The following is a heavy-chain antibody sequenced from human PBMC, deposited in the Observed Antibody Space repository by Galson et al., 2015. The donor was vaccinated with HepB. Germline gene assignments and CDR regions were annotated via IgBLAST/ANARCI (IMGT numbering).Heavy chain of an antibody. V-gene: IGHV3-15*01. CDR1: GFTFSNAW. D-gene: IGHD3-3*01. CDR2: IKSKTDGGTT. J-gene: IGHJ4*02. Sequence: SLRLSCAASGFTFSNAWMSWVRQAPGKGLEWVGRIKSKTDGGTTDYAAPVKGRFTISRDDSKNTLYLQMNSLKTEDTAVYYCTTDRRITIFGVVTPEYYFDYWGQGTLVTVSS. CDR3: TTDRRITIFGVVTPEYYFDY.